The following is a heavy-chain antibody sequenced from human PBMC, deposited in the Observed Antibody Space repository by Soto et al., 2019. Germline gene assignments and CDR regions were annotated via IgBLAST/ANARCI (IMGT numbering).Heavy chain of an antibody. CDR1: GGSFSVYY. CDR2: INHSGST. Sequence: SEPLSLTCAVYGGSFSVYYWSWIRHPPGKGLEWIGEINHSGSTNYNPSLKSRVTISVDTSKNQFSLKLSSVTAADTAVYYCARSTVTTLGLFDYWGQGTLVTVSS. V-gene: IGHV4-34*01. J-gene: IGHJ4*02. D-gene: IGHD4-17*01. CDR3: ARSTVTTLGLFDY.